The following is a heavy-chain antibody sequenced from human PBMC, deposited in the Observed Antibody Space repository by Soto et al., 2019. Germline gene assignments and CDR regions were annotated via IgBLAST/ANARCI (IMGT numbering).Heavy chain of an antibody. V-gene: IGHV1-18*01. D-gene: IGHD3-3*01. CDR3: ARDRATIFGVVITSYYYYGMDV. CDR2: ISAYNGNT. CDR1: GYTFTSYG. Sequence: VASVKVSCKASGYTFTSYGISWLRQAPGQGLEWMGWISAYNGNTNYAQKLQGRVTMTTDTSTSTAYMELRSLRSDDTAVYYCARDRATIFGVVITSYYYYGMDVWGQGTTVTVSS. J-gene: IGHJ6*02.